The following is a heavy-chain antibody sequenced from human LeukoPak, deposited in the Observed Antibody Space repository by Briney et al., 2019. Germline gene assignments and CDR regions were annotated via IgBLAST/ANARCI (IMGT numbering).Heavy chain of an antibody. D-gene: IGHD6-19*01. Sequence: SETLSLTCTASGGSISNYHWSWIRQPAGKGLEWISQIHTSGSTNYNPPLKSRVTMSIDTPENQLSLTIRSVTAADTAVYYCARRDISSGWSFDYWGQGILVTVYS. CDR2: IHTSGST. V-gene: IGHV4-4*07. CDR1: GGSISNYH. CDR3: ARRDISSGWSFDY. J-gene: IGHJ4*02.